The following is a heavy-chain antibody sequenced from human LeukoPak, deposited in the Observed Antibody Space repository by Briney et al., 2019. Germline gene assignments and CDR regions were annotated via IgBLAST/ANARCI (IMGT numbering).Heavy chain of an antibody. CDR1: GGSIISSSYY. D-gene: IGHD3-3*01. Sequence: SETLSLTCTVSGGSIISSSYYWGWIRQPPGKGLEWIGSIYYSGNTYYNPSLKSRVTISADTSNNQFYLKLRSVTAPDRAVYYCARLWSGLRPPVYWGQGALVTVSS. V-gene: IGHV4-39*01. J-gene: IGHJ4*02. CDR2: IYYSGNT. CDR3: ARLWSGLRPPVY.